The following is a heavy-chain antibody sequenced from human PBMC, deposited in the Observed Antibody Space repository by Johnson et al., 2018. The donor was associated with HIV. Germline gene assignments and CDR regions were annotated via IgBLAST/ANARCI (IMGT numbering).Heavy chain of an antibody. Sequence: QVQLVESGGGVVQPGTSLRLSCAASGFSFHNYAMHWVRQRPGKGLEWMAVISYGGRNKDYAASLEGRFTISRDNSKNTLYLQMNSLRAEDTAVYYCARACRDGYTCDAFDIWGQGTMVTVSS. D-gene: IGHD5-24*01. CDR2: ISYGGRNK. J-gene: IGHJ3*02. V-gene: IGHV3-30*14. CDR3: ARACRDGYTCDAFDI. CDR1: GFSFHNYA.